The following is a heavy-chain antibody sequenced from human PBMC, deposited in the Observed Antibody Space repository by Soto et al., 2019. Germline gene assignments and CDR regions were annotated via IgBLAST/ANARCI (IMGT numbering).Heavy chain of an antibody. CDR3: AITYCRDNSCPRDFDF. V-gene: IGHV1-69*02. J-gene: IGHJ4*02. D-gene: IGHD2-21*01. CDR2: FIPILDMA. Sequence: QVQVVQSGAEVKKPESSVKVSCKPSGGTFNTYTVNWVRLAPGHGLEWMGRFIPILDMANYAEKLQDRVTITADISTFTSYMELNSLTSDDTAVYYCAITYCRDNSCPRDFDFWGPGTRVTVSS. CDR1: GGTFNTYT.